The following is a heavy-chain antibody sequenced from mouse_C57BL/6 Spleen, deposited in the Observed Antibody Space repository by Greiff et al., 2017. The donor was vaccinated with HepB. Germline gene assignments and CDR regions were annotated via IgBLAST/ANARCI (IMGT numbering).Heavy chain of an antibody. V-gene: IGHV5-6*01. CDR3: ARHATAQASLFAY. Sequence: EVQLVESGGDLVKPGGSLKLSCAASGFTFSSYGMSWVRQTPDKRLEWVATISSGGSYTYYPDSVKGRFTISRDNAKNTLYLQMSSLKSEDTAMYYCARHATAQASLFAYWGQGTLVTVSA. CDR2: ISSGGSYT. J-gene: IGHJ3*01. D-gene: IGHD3-2*02. CDR1: GFTFSSYG.